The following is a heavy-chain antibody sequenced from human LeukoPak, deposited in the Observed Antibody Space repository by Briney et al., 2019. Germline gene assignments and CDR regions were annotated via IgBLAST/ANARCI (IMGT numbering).Heavy chain of an antibody. CDR1: GGSFSGYY. D-gene: IGHD5-18*01. J-gene: IGHJ4*02. CDR3: ARGDISTAMVIG. V-gene: IGHV4-34*01. CDR2: INHSGST. Sequence: SETLSLTCAVYGGSFSGYYWSWIRQPPGKGLEWIEEINHSGSTNYNPSLKSRVTISVDTSKNQFSLKLSSVTAADTAVYYCARGDISTAMVIGWGQGTLVTVSS.